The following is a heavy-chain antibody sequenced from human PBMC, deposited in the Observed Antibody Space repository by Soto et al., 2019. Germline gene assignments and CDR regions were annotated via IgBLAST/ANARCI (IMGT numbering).Heavy chain of an antibody. V-gene: IGHV3-15*01. Sequence: EMYLEESGGGLVRPGGSLKLSCRTSGFIFREVWMAWVRQAPGRGLEWVARIKDKAEGETIDYAAPVRGRFTISRDDSINTVYLQMDNLKVDDTAVYYCATPSGWYLVYWGQGTLVSVAS. D-gene: IGHD6-19*01. CDR2: IKDKAEGETI. CDR1: GFIFREVW. J-gene: IGHJ4*02. CDR3: ATPSGWYLVY.